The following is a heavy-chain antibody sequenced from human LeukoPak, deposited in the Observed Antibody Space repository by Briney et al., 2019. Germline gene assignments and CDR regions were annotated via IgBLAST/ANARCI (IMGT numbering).Heavy chain of an antibody. CDR3: ARVDSSEELRIDY. D-gene: IGHD5-18*01. J-gene: IGHJ4*02. V-gene: IGHV4-39*07. Sequence: PSETLSLTCTVSGGSISSSSYYWGWIRQPPGKGLEWIGSIYYSGSTYYNPSLKSRVTISVDTSKNQFSLKLSSVTAADTAVYYCARVDSSEELRIDYWGQGTLVTVSS. CDR2: IYYSGST. CDR1: GGSISSSSYY.